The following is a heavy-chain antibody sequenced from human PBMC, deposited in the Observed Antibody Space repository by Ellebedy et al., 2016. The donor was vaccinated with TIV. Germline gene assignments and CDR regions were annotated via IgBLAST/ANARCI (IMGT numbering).Heavy chain of an antibody. D-gene: IGHD2-2*02. CDR2: IWYDGSNK. V-gene: IGHV3-33*01. J-gene: IGHJ6*02. CDR3: ARAPEIIVVVPAAINYYYYYGMDV. CDR1: GFTFSSYG. Sequence: GESLKISXAASGFTFSSYGMHWVRQAPGKGLEWVAVIWYDGSNKYYADSVKGRFTISRDNSKNTLYLQMNSLRAEDTAVYYCARAPEIIVVVPAAINYYYYYGMDVWGQGTTVTVSS.